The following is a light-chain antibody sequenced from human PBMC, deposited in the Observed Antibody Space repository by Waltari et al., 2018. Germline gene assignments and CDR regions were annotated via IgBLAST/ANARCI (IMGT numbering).Light chain of an antibody. Sequence: SYELTQPPSVSVSSGQKAIITCCGEKLGDKYGCGYQQNPGQSPVLIIYEDTMRPSGIPERFSGPNSGNTATLTISGTQTLDEADYYCQVWDGITSTGVFGGGTRLTVL. V-gene: IGLV3-1*01. CDR1: KLGDKY. CDR3: QVWDGITSTGV. CDR2: EDT. J-gene: IGLJ3*02.